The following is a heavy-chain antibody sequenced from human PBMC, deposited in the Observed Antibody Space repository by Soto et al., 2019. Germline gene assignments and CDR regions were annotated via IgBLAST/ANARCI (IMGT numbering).Heavy chain of an antibody. CDR2: MSYDGSNE. CDR3: ARDPTSPEYGYSGRFRDNTFDS. CDR1: GFTFSSYA. J-gene: IGHJ5*01. V-gene: IGHV3-30-3*01. D-gene: IGHD1-26*01. Sequence: QVQLVESGGGVVQPGKSLRLSCAASGFTFSSYALHWVRQAPGKGLEWVAVMSYDGSNEYADSVKGRFTISRDNFKNTLYLQMSSLRTDDTAVYYCARDPTSPEYGYSGRFRDNTFDSWGQGTLVTVSS.